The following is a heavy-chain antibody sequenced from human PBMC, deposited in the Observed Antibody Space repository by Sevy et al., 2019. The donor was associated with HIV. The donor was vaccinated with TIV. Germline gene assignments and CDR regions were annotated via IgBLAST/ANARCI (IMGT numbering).Heavy chain of an antibody. J-gene: IGHJ6*02. CDR1: GFTFINAW. Sequence: GGSLRLSCAASGFTFINAWMNWVRLAPGKGLEWVGRLKSKGGGGTIDYAAPVKGRFSISRDDSKNTLYLQMNSLKIEDTALYYCTWDHDYYYGMNVWGQGTTVTVSS. CDR2: LKSKGGGGTI. D-gene: IGHD1-26*01. V-gene: IGHV3-15*07. CDR3: TWDHDYYYGMNV.